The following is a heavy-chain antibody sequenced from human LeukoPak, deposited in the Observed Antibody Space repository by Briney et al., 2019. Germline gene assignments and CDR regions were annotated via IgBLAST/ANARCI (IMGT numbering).Heavy chain of an antibody. CDR1: GGSISSSSYY. V-gene: IGHV4-39*01. Sequence: PSETLSLTCTVSGGSISSSSYYWGWIRQPPGKGLEWIGSIYYSGSTYYSPSLKSRVTISVDTSKNQFSLKLSSVTAADTAVYYCARGTRGYSGSPPNYFDYWGQGTLVTVSS. CDR3: ARGTRGYSGSPPNYFDY. D-gene: IGHD5-12*01. J-gene: IGHJ4*02. CDR2: IYYSGST.